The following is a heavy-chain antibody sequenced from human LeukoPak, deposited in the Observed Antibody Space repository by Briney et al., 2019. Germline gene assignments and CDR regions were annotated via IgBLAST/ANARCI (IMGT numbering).Heavy chain of an antibody. CDR1: GGSFSGYY. V-gene: IGHV4-34*01. CDR2: INHSGST. J-gene: IGHJ5*02. CDR3: ARRPIVVVPAAISSFDP. D-gene: IGHD2-2*01. Sequence: SETLSLTCAVYGGSFSGYYWSWIRQPPGKGLEWIGEINHSGSTNYNPSLKSRVTISVDTSKNQFSLKMSSVTAADTAVYYCARRPIVVVPAAISSFDPWGQGTLVTVSS.